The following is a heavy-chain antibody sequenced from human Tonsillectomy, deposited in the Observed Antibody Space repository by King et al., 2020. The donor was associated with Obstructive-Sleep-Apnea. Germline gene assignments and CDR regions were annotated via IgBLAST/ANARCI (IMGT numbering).Heavy chain of an antibody. V-gene: IGHV1-3*01. CDR1: GYTFTTYG. D-gene: IGHD3-10*01. J-gene: IGHJ6*02. CDR2: INAGSGHT. CDR3: ASDEGWLVRGVCEYYYGLDG. Sequence: VQLVESGAEVMKPGASVKVSCKASGYTFTTYGVHWVRQAPGQSLEWMGWINAGSGHTKYSLKFQDRVTITSDASASTAYMELSSLRSEDTAVYYGASDEGWLVRGVCEYYYGLDGWGQGTTVTVSS.